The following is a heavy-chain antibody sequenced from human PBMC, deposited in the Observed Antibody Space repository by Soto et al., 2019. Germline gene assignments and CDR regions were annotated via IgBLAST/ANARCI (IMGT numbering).Heavy chain of an antibody. CDR1: GYTFTSYG. V-gene: IGHV1-18*01. J-gene: IGHJ6*03. CDR3: AREGEYYDSWSGYYYYYYYMDV. D-gene: IGHD3-3*01. CDR2: ISAYNGNT. Sequence: ASVKVSCKASGYTFTSYGISWVRQAPGQGLEWMGWISAYNGNTNYAQKLQGRVTMTTDTSTSTAYMELRSLRSDDTAVYYCAREGEYYDSWSGYYYYYYYMDVWGKGTTVTVSS.